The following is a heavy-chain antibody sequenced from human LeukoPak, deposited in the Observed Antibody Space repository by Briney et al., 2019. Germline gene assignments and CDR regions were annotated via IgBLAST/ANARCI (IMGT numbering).Heavy chain of an antibody. CDR1: GFTFNIYA. Sequence: PGGSLRLSCAASGFTFNIYAMNWVRQASGKGLEWVSTISGSGSSTYYADSVKGRFTISRDNSKNTLYLQMNSLRAEDTAVYVCAKDQHGYDKPIDYWGQGTLVTVSS. J-gene: IGHJ4*02. CDR2: ISGSGSST. CDR3: AKDQHGYDKPIDY. V-gene: IGHV3-23*01. D-gene: IGHD5-12*01.